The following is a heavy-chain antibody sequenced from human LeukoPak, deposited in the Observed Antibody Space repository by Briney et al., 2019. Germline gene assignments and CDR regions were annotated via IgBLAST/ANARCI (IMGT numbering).Heavy chain of an antibody. CDR2: INPNSGGT. D-gene: IGHD6-13*01. CDR3: ARGRIAAAGIDY. J-gene: IGHJ4*02. V-gene: IGHV1-2*02. CDR1: GYTFTGHY. Sequence: ASVTLPYNSSGYTFTGHYMHWVRQAPGQGLDWMGSINPNSGGTNYAQKFQGRVTMTRDTSISTAYMELSRLRSDDTAVYYCARGRIAAAGIDYWGQGTLVTVSS.